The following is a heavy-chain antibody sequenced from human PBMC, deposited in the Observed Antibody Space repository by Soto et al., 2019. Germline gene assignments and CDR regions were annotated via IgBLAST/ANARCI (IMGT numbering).Heavy chain of an antibody. CDR1: GYTFTGYY. Sequence: ASVKVSCKASGYTFTGYYMHWVRQAPGQGLEWMGGINPNIGGTNYAQKFQGWVTMTRDTSISTAYMELSRLRSEDTAVYYCARDSNYDILTGQHDAFDIWGQGTMVTVSS. CDR3: ARDSNYDILTGQHDAFDI. D-gene: IGHD3-9*01. J-gene: IGHJ3*02. V-gene: IGHV1-2*04. CDR2: INPNIGGT.